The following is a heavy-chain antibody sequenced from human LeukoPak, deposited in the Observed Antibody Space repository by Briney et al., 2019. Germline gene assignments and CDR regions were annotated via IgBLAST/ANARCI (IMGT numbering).Heavy chain of an antibody. D-gene: IGHD3-22*01. CDR1: GGSISSGDYY. J-gene: IGHJ3*02. V-gene: IGHV4-30-4*01. CDR2: IYYSGST. Sequence: SETLSLSCTVSGGSISSGDYYWSWIRQPPGKGLEWIGYIYYSGSTYYNPSLKSRVTISVDTSKNQFSLELSSVTAADTAVYYCARDKGGDYYDSSGGSFDIWGQGTMVTVSS. CDR3: ARDKGGDYYDSSGGSFDI.